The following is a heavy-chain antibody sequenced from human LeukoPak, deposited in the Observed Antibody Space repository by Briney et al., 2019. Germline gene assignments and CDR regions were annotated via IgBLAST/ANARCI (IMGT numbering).Heavy chain of an antibody. CDR1: GGTFSSYA. V-gene: IGHV1-69*06. CDR3: ARDHGGTTMFVDAFDI. Sequence: SVKVSCKASGGTFSSYAISWVRQAPGQGLEWMGGIIPIFGTANYAQKFQGRVTITADKSTSTAYMELSSLRSEDTAVYYCARDHGGTTMFVDAFDIWGQGTMVTVSS. D-gene: IGHD3-3*01. J-gene: IGHJ3*02. CDR2: IIPIFGTA.